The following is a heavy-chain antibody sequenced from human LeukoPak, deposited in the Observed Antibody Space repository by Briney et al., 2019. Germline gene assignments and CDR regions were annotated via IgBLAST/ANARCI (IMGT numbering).Heavy chain of an antibody. D-gene: IGHD3-22*01. J-gene: IGHJ4*02. Sequence: PGGSLRLSCAASGFTFSSYGMHWVRQAPGKGLEWVAFIRYDGSNKYYADSVKGRFTISRDNSKNTLYLQMNSLRAEDTAVYYCAKDPSLYYYDSSGHPPTDYWGQGTLVTVSS. CDR3: AKDPSLYYYDSSGHPPTDY. V-gene: IGHV3-30*02. CDR1: GFTFSSYG. CDR2: IRYDGSNK.